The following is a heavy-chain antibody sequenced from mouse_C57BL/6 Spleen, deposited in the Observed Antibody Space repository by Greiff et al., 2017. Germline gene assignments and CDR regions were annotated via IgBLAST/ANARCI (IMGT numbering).Heavy chain of an antibody. CDR1: GYAFSSSW. V-gene: IGHV1-82*01. J-gene: IGHJ2*01. D-gene: IGHD1-1*01. Sequence: VQLQQSGPELVKPGASVKISCKASGYAFSSSWMNWVKQRPGKGLEWIGRIYPGDGDTNYNGKFKGKATMTADKSSSTAYMQHRSLTSEASAVYFCARGRGGSCFDYWGQGTTLTVSS. CDR2: IYPGDGDT. CDR3: ARGRGGSCFDY.